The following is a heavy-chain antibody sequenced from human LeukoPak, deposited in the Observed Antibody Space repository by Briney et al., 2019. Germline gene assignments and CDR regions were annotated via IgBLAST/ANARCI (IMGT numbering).Heavy chain of an antibody. J-gene: IGHJ6*03. V-gene: IGHV3-21*01. D-gene: IGHD3-10*01. CDR3: ARSGIKMVRGVIIKSPYHMDV. CDR2: ISTSSSYI. CDR1: GFTFSSYS. Sequence: PGGSLRLSCAASGFTFSSYSMSWVRQAPGKGLEWVSSISTSSSYIYYADSVKGRFTISRDDAKNSLSLQMNSLRAEDTAVYYCARSGIKMVRGVIIKSPYHMDVWGKGTTVTVSS.